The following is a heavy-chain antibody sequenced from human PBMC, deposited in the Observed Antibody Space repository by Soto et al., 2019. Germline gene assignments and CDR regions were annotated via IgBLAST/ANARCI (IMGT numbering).Heavy chain of an antibody. CDR1: GFTFSSYS. Sequence: EVQLVESGGGLVKPGGFLRLSCAASGFTFSSYSMKWVRQAPGKGLEWVSSISSSSSYIYYADSVKGRFTISRDNAKNSLYLQMNCLRAEDTAVYYCARALGYGDYDPEWAVDYWGQGTLVTVSS. CDR2: ISSSSSYI. CDR3: ARALGYGDYDPEWAVDY. J-gene: IGHJ4*02. V-gene: IGHV3-21*01. D-gene: IGHD4-17*01.